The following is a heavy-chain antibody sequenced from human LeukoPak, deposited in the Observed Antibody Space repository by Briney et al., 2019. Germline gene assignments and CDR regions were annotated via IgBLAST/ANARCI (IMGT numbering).Heavy chain of an antibody. J-gene: IGHJ4*02. CDR3: ARDVGSGGGTFPTYHFDF. V-gene: IGHV4-4*07. CDR1: GGSISSYF. Sequence: SETLSLTCTVSGGSISSYFWDWLPQPARKGLKWIGRIYSSGATNYNPSLRSRVTMSVDTSKNQFSLRLSSLTAADTAVYFCARDVGSGGGTFPTYHFDFWGPGTLVTVSS. CDR2: IYSSGAT. D-gene: IGHD3-10*01.